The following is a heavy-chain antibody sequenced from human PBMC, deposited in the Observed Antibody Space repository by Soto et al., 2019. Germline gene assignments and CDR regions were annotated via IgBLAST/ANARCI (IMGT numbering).Heavy chain of an antibody. V-gene: IGHV3-33*01. Sequence: GGSLRLSCAASGFTFSSYGMHWVRQAPGKGLEWVAVIWYDGSNKYYADSVKGRFTISRDNSKNTLYLQMNSLRAEDTAVYYCARDPFTMVRGVMGWFDPWGQGTLVTVSS. J-gene: IGHJ5*02. D-gene: IGHD3-10*01. CDR1: GFTFSSYG. CDR2: IWYDGSNK. CDR3: ARDPFTMVRGVMGWFDP.